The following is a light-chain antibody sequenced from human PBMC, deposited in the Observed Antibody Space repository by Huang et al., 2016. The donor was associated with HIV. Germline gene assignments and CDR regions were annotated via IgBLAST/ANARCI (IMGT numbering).Light chain of an antibody. CDR3: HQSSSLPYT. V-gene: IGKV6-21*02. J-gene: IGKJ2*01. CDR1: QNIGNS. CDR2: YAS. Sequence: EIVLTQSPDFQSVTPKEKITITCRASQNIGNSLHWYQQKPDQSPQLLIKYASRTISGVPSRFSGSGSGTDFTLTINTPEAGDAATYYCHQSSSLPYTFGQGTKLEIK.